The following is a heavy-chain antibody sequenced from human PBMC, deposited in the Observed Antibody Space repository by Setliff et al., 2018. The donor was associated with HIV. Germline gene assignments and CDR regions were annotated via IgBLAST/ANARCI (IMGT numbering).Heavy chain of an antibody. Sequence: SETLSLTCAVYGGSFSGYYWSWIRQPPGKGLEWIGEINHSGSTNYNPSLKSRVTISVDTSKNQFSLKLSSVTAADTAVYYCARRPYYFDSWGQGTLVTAPQ. CDR1: GGSFSGYY. D-gene: IGHD6-6*01. CDR3: ARRPYYFDS. J-gene: IGHJ4*02. V-gene: IGHV4-34*01. CDR2: INHSGST.